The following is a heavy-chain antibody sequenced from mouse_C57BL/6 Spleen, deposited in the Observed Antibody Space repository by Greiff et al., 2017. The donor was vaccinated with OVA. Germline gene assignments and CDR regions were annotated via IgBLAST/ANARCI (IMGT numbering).Heavy chain of an antibody. D-gene: IGHD1-1*01. V-gene: IGHV5-4*03. CDR1: GFTFSSYA. CDR2: ISDGGSYT. J-gene: IGHJ2*01. CDR3: AGYYGSSGYFDD. Sequence: DVKLVESGGGLVKPGGSLKLSCAASGFTFSSYAMSWVRQTPEKRLEWVATISDGGSYTYYPDNVKGRFTISRDNAKNNLYLQMSHLKSEDTAMDYCAGYYGSSGYFDDWGKGTTLTVSS.